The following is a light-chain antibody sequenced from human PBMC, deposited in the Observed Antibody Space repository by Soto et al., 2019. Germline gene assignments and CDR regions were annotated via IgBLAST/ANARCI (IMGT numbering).Light chain of an antibody. CDR2: AAS. Sequence: DIQMTQSPSSLSASLGDRVTITCRASQSSSSYLNWYQQKPGKAPKLLIYAASSLQSGVPSRFSGSGSGTDFTLTISSLQPEEFATYYCQQSYSTPPWTFGQGTKVEIK. CDR3: QQSYSTPPWT. V-gene: IGKV1-39*01. J-gene: IGKJ1*01. CDR1: QSSSSY.